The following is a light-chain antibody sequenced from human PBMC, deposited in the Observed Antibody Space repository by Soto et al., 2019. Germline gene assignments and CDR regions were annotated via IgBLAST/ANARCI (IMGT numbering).Light chain of an antibody. CDR2: GAS. V-gene: IGKV3-15*01. CDR1: QSVSGN. CDR3: QQCNTSPSA. Sequence: EIVMTQSPATLSVSPGERATLSCRASQSVSGNLAWYQQKPGQAPRLLIYGASTRATGIPARFSGSGSGTEITLTISRLHAEDFAVYWCQQCNTSPSAFGPGTKVEIK. J-gene: IGKJ1*01.